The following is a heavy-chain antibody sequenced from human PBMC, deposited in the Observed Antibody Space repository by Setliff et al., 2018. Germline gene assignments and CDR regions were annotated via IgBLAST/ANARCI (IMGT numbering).Heavy chain of an antibody. Sequence: KPSETLSLTCGASGGSFSDYYWSWIRQPPGKGLEWIGRIYYRGDTYYNASLKGRLTMSVDPSKNQFSLKVTSVTAADTAVYYCARGRNVAARLLDSWGRGTLVTVSS. CDR2: IYYRGDT. CDR3: ARGRNVAARLLDS. J-gene: IGHJ4*02. CDR1: GGSFSDYY. D-gene: IGHD6-6*01. V-gene: IGHV4-34*01.